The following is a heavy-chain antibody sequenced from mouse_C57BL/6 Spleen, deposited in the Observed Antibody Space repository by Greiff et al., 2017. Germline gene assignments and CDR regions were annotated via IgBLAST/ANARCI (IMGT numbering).Heavy chain of an antibody. CDR3: ERGVRGSSYDYAMDY. V-gene: IGHV1-7*01. Sequence: QVQLMESGAELAKPGASVKLSCKASGYTFTSYWMHWVHQRPGQGLEWIGYINPSSGYTKYNQKFKDKATLTADKSSSTVYMQLSSLTYEDSAVYYCERGVRGSSYDYAMDYWGQGTSVTVSS. CDR1: GYTFTSYW. D-gene: IGHD1-1*01. J-gene: IGHJ4*01. CDR2: INPSSGYT.